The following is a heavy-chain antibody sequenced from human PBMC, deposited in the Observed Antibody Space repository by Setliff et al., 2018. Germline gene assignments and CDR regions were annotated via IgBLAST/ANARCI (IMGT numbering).Heavy chain of an antibody. D-gene: IGHD4-17*01. CDR3: ARDSPTVVTHIRAFDI. J-gene: IGHJ3*02. V-gene: IGHV1-18*01. Sequence: ASVKVSCKASGYTFTSYGISWVRQAPGQGLDWMGWISAYNGNTNYVQKLQGRVTMTTDTSTSTAYMELRSLRSDDTAVYYCARDSPTVVTHIRAFDIWGQGTMVTVSS. CDR2: ISAYNGNT. CDR1: GYTFTSYG.